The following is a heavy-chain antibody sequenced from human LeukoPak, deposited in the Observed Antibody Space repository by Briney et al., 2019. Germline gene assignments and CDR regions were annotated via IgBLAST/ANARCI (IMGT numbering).Heavy chain of an antibody. CDR2: IIPIFGTA. D-gene: IGHD3-22*01. Sequence: AASVKVSCKASGGTFSSYAISWVRQAPGQGLEWMGGIIPIFGTANYAQKFQGRVTITADKSTSTAYMELRSLRSDDTAVYYCARKPNYYDSSGYYYGYWGQGTLVTVSS. CDR1: GGTFSSYA. V-gene: IGHV1-69*06. CDR3: ARKPNYYDSSGYYYGY. J-gene: IGHJ4*02.